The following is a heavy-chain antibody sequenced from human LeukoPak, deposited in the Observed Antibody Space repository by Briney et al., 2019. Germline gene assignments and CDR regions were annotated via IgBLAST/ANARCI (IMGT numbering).Heavy chain of an antibody. D-gene: IGHD2-2*01. CDR3: ARQGMSTSLHNDAFDI. J-gene: IGHJ3*02. Sequence: SETLSLTCTVSGGSISSYYWSWIRQPDGKGLEWIGRIYTSGSTNYNPSLKSRVTISVDTSKNQFSLKLSSVTAADTAVYYCARQGMSTSLHNDAFDIWGQGTMVTVSS. CDR2: IYTSGST. V-gene: IGHV4-4*07. CDR1: GGSISSYY.